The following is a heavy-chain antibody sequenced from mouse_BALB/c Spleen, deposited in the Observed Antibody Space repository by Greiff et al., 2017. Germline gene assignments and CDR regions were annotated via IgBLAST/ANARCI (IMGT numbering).Heavy chain of an antibody. J-gene: IGHJ1*01. D-gene: IGHD2-14*01. CDR1: GYTFTDYA. Sequence: VQLQQSGAELVRPGVSVKISCKGSGYTFTDYAMHWVKQSHAKSLEWIGVISTYYGDASYNQKFKGKATMTVDKSSSTAYMELARLTSEDSAIYYCARYDVYFDVWGAGTTVTVSS. CDR2: ISTYYGDA. CDR3: ARYDVYFDV. V-gene: IGHV1S137*01.